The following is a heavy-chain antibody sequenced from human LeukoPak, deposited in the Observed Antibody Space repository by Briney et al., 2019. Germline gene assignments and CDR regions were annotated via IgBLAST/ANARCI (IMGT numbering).Heavy chain of an antibody. J-gene: IGHJ4*02. D-gene: IGHD3-16*01. CDR2: IYTSGSA. CDR1: GGSFSGYY. Sequence: RPSETLSLTCAVYGGSFSGYYWSWIRQPPGKGLEWIGHIYTSGSANYNPSLKSRVTMSVDTSKNQFSLKLNSVTAADTAVYYCARTVEDFMITFGEVTSYYFDYWGQGTLVTVSS. CDR3: ARTVEDFMITFGEVTSYYFDY. V-gene: IGHV4-59*10.